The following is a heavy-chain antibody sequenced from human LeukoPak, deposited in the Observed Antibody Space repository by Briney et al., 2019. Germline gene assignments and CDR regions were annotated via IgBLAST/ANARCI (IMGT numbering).Heavy chain of an antibody. J-gene: IGHJ4*02. Sequence: SETLSLTCTVSGGSISSSSYYWGWIRQPPGKGLEWIGSIYHSGSTYYNPSLKSRVTISVDTSKNQFSLKLSSVTAADTAVYYRARRAAAGTLFGYWGQGTLVTVSS. CDR1: GGSISSSSYY. CDR2: IYHSGST. CDR3: ARRAAAGTLFGY. D-gene: IGHD6-13*01. V-gene: IGHV4-39*07.